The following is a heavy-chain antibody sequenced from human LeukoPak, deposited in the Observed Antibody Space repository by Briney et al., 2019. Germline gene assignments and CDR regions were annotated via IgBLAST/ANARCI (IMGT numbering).Heavy chain of an antibody. CDR1: GGSFSGYY. CDR3: ARRLTRYRGNHCFDY. V-gene: IGHV4-34*01. Sequence: PSETLSLTCAVYGGSFSGYYWSWIRQPPGKGLEWIGEINHSGSTNYNPSLKSRVTISVDTSKNQFSLKLSSVTAADTAVYYCARRLTRYRGNHCFDYWGQGTLVTVSS. J-gene: IGHJ4*02. CDR2: INHSGST. D-gene: IGHD1-26*01.